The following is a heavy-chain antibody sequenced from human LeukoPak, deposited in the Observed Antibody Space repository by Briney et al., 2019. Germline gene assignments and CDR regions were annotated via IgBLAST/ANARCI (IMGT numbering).Heavy chain of an antibody. CDR1: GFTFSSYA. Sequence: TGGSLRLSCAASGFTFSSYAMSWVRQAPGKGLEWVSGVRGSGGGTYYADSVKGRFTISTDNYKNTLYLKMNRLRAEDTAVYYCAKSGLNRFDYWGQGTLVTVSS. J-gene: IGHJ4*02. V-gene: IGHV3-23*01. CDR3: AKSGLNRFDY. D-gene: IGHD2-15*01. CDR2: VRGSGGGT.